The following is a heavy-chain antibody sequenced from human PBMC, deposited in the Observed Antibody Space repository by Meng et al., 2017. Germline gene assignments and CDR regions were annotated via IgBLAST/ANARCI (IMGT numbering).Heavy chain of an antibody. CDR1: GFTFSSYA. D-gene: IGHD3-9*01. CDR2: ISYDGSNK. J-gene: IGHJ6*02. CDR3: ASPDTSFDWLYGMDV. V-gene: IGHV3-30*04. Sequence: GESLKISCAASGFTFSSYAMHWVRQAPGKGLEWVAVISYDGSNKYYADSVKGRFTISRDNSKNTLYLQMNSLRAEGTAVYYCASPDTSFDWLYGMDVWGQGTTVTVSS.